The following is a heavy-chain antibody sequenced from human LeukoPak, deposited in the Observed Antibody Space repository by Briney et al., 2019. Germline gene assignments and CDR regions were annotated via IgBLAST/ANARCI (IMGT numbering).Heavy chain of an antibody. CDR2: IYTSGST. CDR3: ARDRVVVPAAIAYGWFDT. D-gene: IGHD2-2*02. CDR1: GGSISSYY. V-gene: IGHV4-4*07. Sequence: SETLSLTCTVSGGSISSYYWSWIRQPAGKGLEWIGRIYTSGSTNYNPSLKSRVTMSVDTSKNQFSLKLSSVTAADTAVYYCARDRVVVPAAIAYGWFDTWGQGTLVTVSS. J-gene: IGHJ5*02.